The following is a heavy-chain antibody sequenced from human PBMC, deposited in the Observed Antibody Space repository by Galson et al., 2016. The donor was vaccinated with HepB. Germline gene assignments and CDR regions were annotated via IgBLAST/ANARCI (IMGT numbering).Heavy chain of an antibody. CDR2: TYRRSRWSN. V-gene: IGHV6-1*01. D-gene: IGHD2-8*02. CDR3: ARSTGRLKDWFAP. CDR1: GDSVSSNGAA. Sequence: CAISGDSVSSNGAAWNWLRQSPSRGLEWLGRTYRRSRWSNDYATSVKSRITINPDTSKNQISLQLNSVTPEDTAVYFCARSTGRLKDWFAPWGQGTLVTVSS. J-gene: IGHJ5*02.